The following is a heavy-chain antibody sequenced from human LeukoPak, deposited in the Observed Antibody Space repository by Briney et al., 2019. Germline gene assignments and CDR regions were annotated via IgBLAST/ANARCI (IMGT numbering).Heavy chain of an antibody. D-gene: IGHD6-13*01. J-gene: IGHJ4*02. CDR3: ARYTISAAGSPFDY. CDR1: GYTFTGYY. Sequence: ASLYVSCKPSGYTFTGYYVHSVRQAPGQGLEWMGWINSHSGGTDYAHKFQGRVTMTRDTSISTAYMELSRLKSDDTAVYYCARYTISAAGSPFDYWGQGTLVTVSS. V-gene: IGHV1-2*02. CDR2: INSHSGGT.